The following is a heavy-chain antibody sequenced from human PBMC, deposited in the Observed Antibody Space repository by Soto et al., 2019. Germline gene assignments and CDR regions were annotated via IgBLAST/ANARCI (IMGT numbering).Heavy chain of an antibody. J-gene: IGHJ4*02. V-gene: IGHV1-18*01. Sequence: ASVKVSCKASGYTFTSYGISWVRQAPGQGLEWMGWISAYNGNTNYAQKLQGRVTMTTDTSTSIAYMELRSLRSDDTAVYYCASDGGYSGYDDRGVFDYWGQGTLVTVSS. CDR1: GYTFTSYG. CDR3: ASDGGYSGYDDRGVFDY. D-gene: IGHD5-12*01. CDR2: ISAYNGNT.